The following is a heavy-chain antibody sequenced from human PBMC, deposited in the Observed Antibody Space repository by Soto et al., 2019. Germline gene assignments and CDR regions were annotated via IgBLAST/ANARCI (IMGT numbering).Heavy chain of an antibody. Sequence: QVQLVESGGGVVQPGRSLRLSCAVSGFTFSSHAMHWVRQAPGKGLEWVTLISSDGSNKYYADSVKGRFTTSRDNSKNTMDLQMHSLRVEDTAVYYCARDDEGGSDCDLGYWGQGALVTVSS. V-gene: IGHV3-30-3*01. CDR1: GFTFSSHA. J-gene: IGHJ4*02. CDR3: ARDDEGGSDCDLGY. CDR2: ISSDGSNK. D-gene: IGHD1-26*01.